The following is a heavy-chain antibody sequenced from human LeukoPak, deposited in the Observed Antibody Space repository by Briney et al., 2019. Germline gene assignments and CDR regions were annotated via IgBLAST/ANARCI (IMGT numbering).Heavy chain of an antibody. J-gene: IGHJ5*02. Sequence: SGTLSLTCAVSGGSISSSNWWSWVRQPPGKGLEWIGEIYHSGSTNYNPSLKSRVTISVDTSKNQFSLKLSSVTAADTAVYYCARGWGITIFGVVIIGGNWFDPWGQGTLVTVSS. CDR3: ARGWGITIFGVVIIGGNWFDP. D-gene: IGHD3-3*01. CDR1: GGSISSSNW. V-gene: IGHV4-4*02. CDR2: IYHSGST.